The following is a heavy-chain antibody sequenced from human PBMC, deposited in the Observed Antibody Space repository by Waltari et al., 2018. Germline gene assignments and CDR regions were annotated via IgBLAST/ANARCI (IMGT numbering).Heavy chain of an antibody. CDR2: IYSGGST. J-gene: IGHJ4*02. Sequence: VQLLESGGGLVQPGGSLRLSCAASGFTFSSYAMSWVRQAPGKGLEWVSVIYSGGSTYYADSVKGRFTISRDNSKNTLYLQMNSLRAEDTAVYYCAKDLAAARPYYFDYWGQGTLVTVSS. CDR3: AKDLAAARPYYFDY. V-gene: IGHV3-23*03. CDR1: GFTFSSYA. D-gene: IGHD6-13*01.